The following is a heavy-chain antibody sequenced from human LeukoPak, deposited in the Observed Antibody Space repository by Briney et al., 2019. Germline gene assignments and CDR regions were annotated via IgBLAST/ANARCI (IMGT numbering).Heavy chain of an antibody. CDR3: ARLTSRYPERQWLVQRWFDP. J-gene: IGHJ5*02. CDR1: GGSISSSSYY. D-gene: IGHD6-19*01. Sequence: SETLSLTCTVSGGSISSSSYYWGWIRQPPGKGLEWIGSIYYSGSTYYNPSLKSRVTISVDTSKNQFSLKLSSVTAADTAVYYCARLTSRYPERQWLVQRWFDPWGQGTLVTVSS. CDR2: IYYSGST. V-gene: IGHV4-39*01.